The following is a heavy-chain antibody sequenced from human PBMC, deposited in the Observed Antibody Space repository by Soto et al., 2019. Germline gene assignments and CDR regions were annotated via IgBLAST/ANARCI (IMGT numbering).Heavy chain of an antibody. D-gene: IGHD3-16*01. J-gene: IGHJ3*02. CDR1: GFTFSTSW. CDR3: ARDPFFGAYDI. Sequence: EVQLVESGGGLVQPGGSLRLSCAASGFTFSTSWMSWVRQAQGRGLELVANVNGDETVKSYVDSVKGRFTISRDNAKNSVFLEMNRLRAEDAAVYYCARDPFFGAYDICGQGALVTVSP. V-gene: IGHV3-7*01. CDR2: VNGDETVK.